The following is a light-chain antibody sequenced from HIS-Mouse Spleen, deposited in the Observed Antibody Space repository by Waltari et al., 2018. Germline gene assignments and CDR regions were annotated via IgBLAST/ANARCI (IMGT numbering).Light chain of an antibody. Sequence: SYELTQPPSVSVSPGQTARITCSGEALPTKYAYWYQQTSGQAPVLVIYEDSKRPSGIPERFSGSSSGTMATLTISGAQVEDEADYYCYSTDSSGNHRVFGGGTKLTVL. J-gene: IGLJ2*01. CDR2: EDS. V-gene: IGLV3-10*01. CDR3: YSTDSSGNHRV. CDR1: ALPTKY.